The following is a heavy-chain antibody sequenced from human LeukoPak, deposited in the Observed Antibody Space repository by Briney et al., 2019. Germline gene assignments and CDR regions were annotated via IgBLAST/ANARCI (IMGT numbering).Heavy chain of an antibody. CDR2: INPNSGVA. V-gene: IGHV1-2*02. J-gene: IGHJ4*02. Sequence: ASVKVSYKASGYTFTDHYLHWVRQAPGQGLECLGWINPNSGVATYARRFQGRVTMTRDTFTSTAYMELSRLTSDDTALYFCARVMGTRGYAYWGQGTLVTVSS. D-gene: IGHD3-3*01. CDR3: ARVMGTRGYAY. CDR1: GYTFTDHY.